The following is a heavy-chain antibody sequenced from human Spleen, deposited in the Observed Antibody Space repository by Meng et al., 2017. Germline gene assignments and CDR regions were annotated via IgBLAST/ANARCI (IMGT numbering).Heavy chain of an antibody. Sequence: QPQLQESGPGLVKPSEAPSPPCIVSGGSISTSGYYWGWIRQPPGKGLEWIGSIGHSGITYYTPSLKSRVTVSIDTSKSQFSLKLTSVTAADTAVYYCVRSSGWVRTGFDPWGQGTLVTVSS. CDR1: GGSISTSGYY. CDR3: VRSSGWVRTGFDP. J-gene: IGHJ5*02. D-gene: IGHD6-19*01. CDR2: IGHSGIT. V-gene: IGHV4-39*01.